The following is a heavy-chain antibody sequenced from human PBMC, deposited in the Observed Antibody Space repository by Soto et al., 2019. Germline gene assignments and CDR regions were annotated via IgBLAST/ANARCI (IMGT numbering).Heavy chain of an antibody. D-gene: IGHD6-19*01. CDR1: GFTFSNYA. V-gene: IGHV3-23*01. CDR2: ISGSGGSP. CDR3: AREGTSGLYCVDY. Sequence: EVQLLQSGGGLVQPGGSLRLSCAASGFTFSNYAMNCVRQAPGKGLEWVSTISGSGGSPYYADSEKGRFPISRDNSKNARYLQITSLRAGDSAIYYWAREGTSGLYCVDYWGQETLVTVSS. J-gene: IGHJ4*02.